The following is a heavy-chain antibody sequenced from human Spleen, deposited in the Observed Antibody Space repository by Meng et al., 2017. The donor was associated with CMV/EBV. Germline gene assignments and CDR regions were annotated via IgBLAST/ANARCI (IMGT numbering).Heavy chain of an antibody. D-gene: IGHD4-23*01. CDR3: ARDSLPAVVTPYVGFDY. J-gene: IGHJ4*02. V-gene: IGHV1-18*01. CDR2: ISAYNGKP. Sequence: LISDASHWVRQAPGQELEWVGWISAYNGKPDYAQKCQGRVTMTTDTSTSTAHMELRNLRSDDTAVYYCARDSLPAVVTPYVGFDYWGQGSLVTVSS. CDR1: LISDA.